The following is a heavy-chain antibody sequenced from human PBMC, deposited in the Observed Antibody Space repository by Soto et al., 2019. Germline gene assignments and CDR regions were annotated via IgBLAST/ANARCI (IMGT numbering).Heavy chain of an antibody. V-gene: IGHV4-59*01. CDR1: GGSISSYY. CDR3: ARREGQLAAFDI. CDR2: IYYSGST. D-gene: IGHD6-13*01. Sequence: SETLSLTCAVSGGSISSYYWSWIRQPPGKGLEWVGYIYYSGSTKYNPSLTSRVTISVDTSKNQFSLKLSSVTAADTAVYYCARREGQLAAFDIWGQGTLVT. J-gene: IGHJ3*02.